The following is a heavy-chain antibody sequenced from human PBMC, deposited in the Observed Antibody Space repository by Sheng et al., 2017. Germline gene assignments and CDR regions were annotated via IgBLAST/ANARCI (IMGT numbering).Heavy chain of an antibody. D-gene: IGHD1-1*01. CDR1: GGSIAGGGYY. V-gene: IGHV4-31*03. Sequence: QVQLQDSGPGLVKPSQTLSLTCTVSGGSIAGGGYYWSWIRQHPGKGLEWIGYIYDSGSTYYNPSLKSRVIISVDTSKNQFSLKLSSMTAADTAVYYCARALGSNSNWYFFESWGRGTLVTVSS. CDR3: ARALGSNSNWYFFES. J-gene: IGHJ4*02. CDR2: IYDSGST.